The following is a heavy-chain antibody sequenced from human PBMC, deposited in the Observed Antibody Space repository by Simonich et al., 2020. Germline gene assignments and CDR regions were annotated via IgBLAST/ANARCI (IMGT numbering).Heavy chain of an antibody. CDR2: IHPYSCST. CDR3: ARARLYSSSHAFDI. D-gene: IGHD6-6*01. V-gene: IGHV1-2*02. J-gene: IGHJ3*02. CDR1: GYTFTGYY. Sequence: QVQLVQSGAEVKKPGASVKVSFKAAGYTFTGYYMHWVQQAPVQGHEWMGGIHPYSCSTNYSQKFQGGATMTRNPSISTSYMELSSLRSDDTAVYYCARARLYSSSHAFDIWGQGTMVTVSS.